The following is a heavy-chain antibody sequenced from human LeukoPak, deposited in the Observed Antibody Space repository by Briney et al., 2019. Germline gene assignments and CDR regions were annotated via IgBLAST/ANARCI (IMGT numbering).Heavy chain of an antibody. CDR1: GYSFTSYW. J-gene: IGHJ3*02. V-gene: IGHV5-51*01. Sequence: GESLKISCKGSGYSFTSYWIGWVRQMPGKGLEWMGIIYPGDSDTRYSPSFQGQVTISADKSISTAYLQWSSLKASDTAMYYCAKLYYYDSSGEGSDALDIWGQGTMVTVSS. D-gene: IGHD3-22*01. CDR2: IYPGDSDT. CDR3: AKLYYYDSSGEGSDALDI.